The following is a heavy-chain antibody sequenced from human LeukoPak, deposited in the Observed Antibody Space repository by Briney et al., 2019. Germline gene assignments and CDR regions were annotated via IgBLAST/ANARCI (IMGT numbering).Heavy chain of an antibody. D-gene: IGHD2-15*01. CDR2: INPSGGST. V-gene: IGHV1-46*01. Sequence: GASVKVSCKASGYTFTSYYMHWVRQAPGQGLEWMGIINPSGGSTGYAQKFQGRVTMTRDTSTSTVYMELSSLRSEDTAVYYCARGTRDRYCSGGSCYHGYYGMDVWGQGTTVTVSS. CDR1: GYTFTSYY. CDR3: ARGTRDRYCSGGSCYHGYYGMDV. J-gene: IGHJ6*02.